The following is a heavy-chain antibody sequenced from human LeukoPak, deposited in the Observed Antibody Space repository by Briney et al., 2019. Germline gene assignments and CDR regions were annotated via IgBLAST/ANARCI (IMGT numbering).Heavy chain of an antibody. J-gene: IGHJ5*02. CDR1: GYSISSGYD. V-gene: IGHV4-38-2*01. CDR2: IYHSGST. CDR3: ARHATTYSNCGGAPTWFDP. D-gene: IGHD4-11*01. Sequence: PSETLSLTCAVSGYSISSGYDWGWIRQPPGKGLEWIGSIYHSGSTYYNPSLKSRVTISVDTSKNQFSLKLSSVTAADTAVYYCARHATTYSNCGGAPTWFDPWGQGTLVTVSS.